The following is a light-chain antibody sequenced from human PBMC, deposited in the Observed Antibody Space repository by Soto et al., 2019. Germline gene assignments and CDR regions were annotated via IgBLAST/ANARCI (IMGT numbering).Light chain of an antibody. CDR3: QQYNNRPLT. V-gene: IGKV3-15*01. J-gene: IGKJ5*01. CDR1: ESVLDY. Sequence: EIVLTQSPATLSAYPGERANLSCRASESVLDYLAWFQQRPGQSPRLLIYGPATRATGIPGRFRGSGSGTEFTLTISSLQSEDVALYYCQQYNNRPLTFGQGTRLEIK. CDR2: GPA.